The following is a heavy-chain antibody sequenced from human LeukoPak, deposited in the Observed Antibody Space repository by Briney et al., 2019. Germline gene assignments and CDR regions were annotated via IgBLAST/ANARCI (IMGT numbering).Heavy chain of an antibody. CDR2: INPNSGDT. CDR3: ARDHGVVPAAISY. Sequence: ASVKVSCKASGYTFTVYYMHWVRQAPGQGLEWMGWINPNSGDTNYAQKFQGRVTMTRDTSISTAYMELSRLRSDDTAVYYCARDHGVVPAAISYWGQGTLVTVSS. CDR1: GYTFTVYY. D-gene: IGHD2-2*02. V-gene: IGHV1-2*02. J-gene: IGHJ4*02.